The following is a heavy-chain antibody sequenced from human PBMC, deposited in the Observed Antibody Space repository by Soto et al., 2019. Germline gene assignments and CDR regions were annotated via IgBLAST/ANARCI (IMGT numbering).Heavy chain of an antibody. CDR3: ATNYYDPFQH. Sequence: GGFLRLSCAASGFTFSSYAMSWVRQAPGKGLEWVSAISGSGGSTYYADSVKGRFTISRDNSKNTLYLQMNSLRAEDTAVYYCATNYYDPFQHWGQGTLVTVSS. CDR2: ISGSGGST. D-gene: IGHD3-22*01. V-gene: IGHV3-23*01. J-gene: IGHJ1*01. CDR1: GFTFSSYA.